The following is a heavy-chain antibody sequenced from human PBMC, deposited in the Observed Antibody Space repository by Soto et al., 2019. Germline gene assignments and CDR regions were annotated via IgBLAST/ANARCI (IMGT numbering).Heavy chain of an antibody. Sequence: GPSLRLSCAASGFTFSSYWMHWVRQAPGKGLVWVSRINSDGSSTSYADSVKGRSTISRDNAKNTLYLQMNSLRAEDTAVYYCARSYRIDAFDIWGQGTMVTVSS. CDR3: ARSYRIDAFDI. V-gene: IGHV3-74*01. J-gene: IGHJ3*02. CDR1: GFTFSSYW. D-gene: IGHD3-10*01. CDR2: INSDGSST.